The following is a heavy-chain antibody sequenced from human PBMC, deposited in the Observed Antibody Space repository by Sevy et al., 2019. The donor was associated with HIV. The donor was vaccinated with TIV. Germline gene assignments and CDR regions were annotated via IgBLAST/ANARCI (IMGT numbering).Heavy chain of an antibody. CDR1: GYTFTSYG. J-gene: IGHJ6*02. D-gene: IGHD3-10*01. CDR2: ISAYNGNT. Sequence: ASVKVSCKASGYTFTSYGISWVRQAPGQGLEWMGWISAYNGNTNYAQKLQGRVTMTTDTSTSTAYMELRSLRSDDTAVYYCARDRPYYYGSGSYYIDYYYYGMDVWDQGTTVTVSS. V-gene: IGHV1-18*01. CDR3: ARDRPYYYGSGSYYIDYYYYGMDV.